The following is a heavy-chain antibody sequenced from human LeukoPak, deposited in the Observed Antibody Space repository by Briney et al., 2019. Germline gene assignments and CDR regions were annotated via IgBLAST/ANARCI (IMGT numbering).Heavy chain of an antibody. CDR3: AREKGWYQLPTINWFAP. CDR2: ISYDGSNK. D-gene: IGHD2-2*01. J-gene: IGHJ5*02. Sequence: GGSLTLPCAASGFTFSSYAMHWVRQAPGKGLEWVAVISYDGSNKYYADSVKGRFTISRHNSKHTLYLQMNSRRAEDTAVYYCAREKGWYQLPTINWFAPWGQGTLVTVSS. CDR1: GFTFSSYA. V-gene: IGHV3-30*07.